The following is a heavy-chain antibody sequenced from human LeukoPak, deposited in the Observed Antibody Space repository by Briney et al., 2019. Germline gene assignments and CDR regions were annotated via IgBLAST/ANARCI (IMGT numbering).Heavy chain of an antibody. Sequence: ASVRVSCKASGYTFTGYYMHWVGQAPGQGLEWMGWINPNSGGTNYAQKFQGRVTMTRDTSISTAYMELSRLRSDDTAVYYCAREVIGGSYLDYWGQGTLVTVSS. J-gene: IGHJ4*02. CDR3: AREVIGGSYLDY. D-gene: IGHD1-26*01. CDR2: INPNSGGT. CDR1: GYTFTGYY. V-gene: IGHV1-2*02.